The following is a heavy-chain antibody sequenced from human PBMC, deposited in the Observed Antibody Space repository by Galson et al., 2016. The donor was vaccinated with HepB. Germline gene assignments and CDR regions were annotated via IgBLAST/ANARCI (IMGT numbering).Heavy chain of an antibody. D-gene: IGHD3-16*02. CDR2: ISYDGNRK. CDR1: GFIFSKYA. Sequence: SLRLSCAASGFIFSKYALHWVRQAPGKGLQSVAIISYDGNRKFYAASVKVRFAISRDDSENTLYLQMSSLGTEDTALYNCVRDRAEYYNSIGGSYRYAVSTVGGGLAGWGQGATFIVSS. CDR3: VRDRAEYYNSIGGSYRYAVSTVGGGLAG. J-gene: IGHJ6*02. V-gene: IGHV3-30*09.